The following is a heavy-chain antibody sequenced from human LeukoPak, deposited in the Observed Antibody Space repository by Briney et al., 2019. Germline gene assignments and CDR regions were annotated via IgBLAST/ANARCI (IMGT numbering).Heavy chain of an antibody. Sequence: GASVKVSCTASGYTFTSYGISWVRQAPGQGLEWMGRINPNSGDTNIAQRFQGRVTMTSDTSISTAYMELSRLRSDDTAFYYCARDYCSSTSCLFDYWGQGSLVTVSS. D-gene: IGHD2-2*01. V-gene: IGHV1-2*06. CDR1: GYTFTSYG. CDR2: INPNSGDT. J-gene: IGHJ4*02. CDR3: ARDYCSSTSCLFDY.